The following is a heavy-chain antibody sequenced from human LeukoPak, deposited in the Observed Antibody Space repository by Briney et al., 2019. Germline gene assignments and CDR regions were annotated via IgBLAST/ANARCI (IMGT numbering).Heavy chain of an antibody. CDR1: RGSISRYY. CDR3: ARTSYYDSRGHGTLPGAFDR. CDR2: IFFSGST. D-gene: IGHD3-22*01. V-gene: IGHV4-59*01. Sequence: SETLSLTCTVSRGSISRYYWNWIRHPPGKGVEWIGYIFFSGSTNYNPSLRSRVTISIDTSKNQFSLRLTSVRAADTALYYCARTSYYDSRGHGTLPGAFDRWGQGTKVTVSS. J-gene: IGHJ3*01.